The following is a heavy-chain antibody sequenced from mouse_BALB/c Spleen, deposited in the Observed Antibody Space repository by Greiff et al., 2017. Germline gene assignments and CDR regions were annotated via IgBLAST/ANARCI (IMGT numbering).Heavy chain of an antibody. J-gene: IGHJ4*01. Sequence: QVQLQQSGPGLVQPSQSLSITCTVSGFSLTSYGVHWVRQSPGKGLEWLGVIWSGGSTDYNAAFISRLSISKDNSKSQVFFKMNSLQADDTAIYYCASPSTVVGRGYAMDYWGQGTSVTVSS. CDR1: GFSLTSYG. CDR3: ASPSTVVGRGYAMDY. V-gene: IGHV2-4-1*01. D-gene: IGHD1-1*01. CDR2: IWSGGST.